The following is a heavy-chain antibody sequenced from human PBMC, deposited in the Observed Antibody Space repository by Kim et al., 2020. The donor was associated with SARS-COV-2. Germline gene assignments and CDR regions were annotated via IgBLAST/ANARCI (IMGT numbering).Heavy chain of an antibody. CDR1: GFTFSSYS. CDR3: AREEYYYGSGGGSWFDP. D-gene: IGHD3-10*01. J-gene: IGHJ5*02. CDR2: ISSSSSYI. Sequence: GGSLRLSCAASGFTFSSYSMNWVRQAPGKGLEWVSSISSSSSYIYYADSVKGRFTISRDNAKNSLYLQMNSLRAEDTAVYYCAREEYYYGSGGGSWFDPWGQGTLVTVSS. V-gene: IGHV3-21*01.